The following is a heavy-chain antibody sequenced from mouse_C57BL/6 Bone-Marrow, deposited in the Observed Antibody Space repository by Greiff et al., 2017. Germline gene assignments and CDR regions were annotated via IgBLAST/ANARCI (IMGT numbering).Heavy chain of an antibody. CDR3: TRQPYYYGSSSYYFDY. D-gene: IGHD1-1*01. J-gene: IGHJ2*01. Sequence: QVQLQQSGAELVRPGASVTLSCKASGYTFTDYEMHWVKQPPVHGLEWIGAIDPETGGTAYNQKFKGKAILTADKSSSTAYMELRSLTSEDSAVYYCTRQPYYYGSSSYYFDYWGQGTTLTVSS. V-gene: IGHV1-15*01. CDR2: IDPETGGT. CDR1: GYTFTDYE.